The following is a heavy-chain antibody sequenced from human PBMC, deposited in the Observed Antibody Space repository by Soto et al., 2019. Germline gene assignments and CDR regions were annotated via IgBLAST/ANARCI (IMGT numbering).Heavy chain of an antibody. Sequence: QAQLLQSGAEVKKPGASVNVSCKASGYDYVTYAITWVRQRPGQGLEWMGWISTLNGNTNYAQNFQGRVTMTTDTSTRIDHLELRSLRSDDTAVYYCARRVQVWLPDYYGMDVWGQGTTVTVSS. J-gene: IGHJ6*02. D-gene: IGHD5-18*01. CDR2: ISTLNGNT. CDR1: GYDYVTYA. V-gene: IGHV1-18*01. CDR3: ARRVQVWLPDYYGMDV.